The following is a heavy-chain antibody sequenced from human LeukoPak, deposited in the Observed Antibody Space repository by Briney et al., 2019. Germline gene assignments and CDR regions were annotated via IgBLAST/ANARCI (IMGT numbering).Heavy chain of an antibody. D-gene: IGHD3-10*01. V-gene: IGHV3-33*06. CDR2: IWYDGSNK. CDR3: AKALDYYGSGSYDPGLDY. Sequence: GGSLRLSCAASEFTFSSYGVHWVRQAPGKGLEWVAVIWYDGSNKYYADSVKGRFTISRDNSKNTLYLQMNSLRAEDTAVYYCAKALDYYGSGSYDPGLDYWGQGTLVTVSS. CDR1: EFTFSSYG. J-gene: IGHJ4*02.